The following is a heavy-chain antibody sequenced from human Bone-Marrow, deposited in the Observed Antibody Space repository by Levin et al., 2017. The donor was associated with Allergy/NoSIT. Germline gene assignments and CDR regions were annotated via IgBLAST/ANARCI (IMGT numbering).Heavy chain of an antibody. Sequence: GGSLRLSCAASGFTFSSYAMHWVRQAPGKGLEWVAAISYDGSNKYYADSVKGRFTISRDNSKNTLYLQMNSLRAEDTAVYYCARDFSQWTIYYYDGMDGWGQGTTVTVSS. D-gene: IGHD6-19*01. J-gene: IGHJ6*02. CDR1: GFTFSSYA. CDR3: ARDFSQWTIYYYDGMDG. V-gene: IGHV3-30-3*01. CDR2: ISYDGSNK.